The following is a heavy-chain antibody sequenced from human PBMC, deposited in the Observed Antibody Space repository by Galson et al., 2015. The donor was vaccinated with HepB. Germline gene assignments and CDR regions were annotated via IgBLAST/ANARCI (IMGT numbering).Heavy chain of an antibody. CDR2: ISAYNGNT. D-gene: IGHD3-22*01. Sequence: SVKVSCKASGYTFTSYGISWVRQAPGQGLEWMGWISAYNGNTNYAQKLQGRVTMTTDTSTSTAYMELRSLRSDDTAVYYCARSDYYDSSGYYLGLDYYYGLDVWGQGTTVTVSS. CDR3: ARSDYYDSSGYYLGLDYYYGLDV. J-gene: IGHJ6*02. CDR1: GYTFTSYG. V-gene: IGHV1-18*01.